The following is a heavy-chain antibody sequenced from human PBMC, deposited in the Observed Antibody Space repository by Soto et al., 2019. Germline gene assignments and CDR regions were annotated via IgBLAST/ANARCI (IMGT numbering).Heavy chain of an antibody. J-gene: IGHJ5*02. D-gene: IGHD2-8*01. CDR2: ITASSATI. CDR3: ARDNGMAGSFDP. CDR1: GFTFSAYS. Sequence: LRLSCAASGFTFSAYSMNWVRQAPGKGLEWISYITASSATIYYADSVKGRFTISRDNAKNSLYLQMNSLREGDTAAYYCARDNGMAGSFDPWGQGTLVTVSS. V-gene: IGHV3-48*02.